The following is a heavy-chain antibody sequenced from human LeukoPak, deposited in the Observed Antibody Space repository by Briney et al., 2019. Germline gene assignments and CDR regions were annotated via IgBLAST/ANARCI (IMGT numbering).Heavy chain of an antibody. V-gene: IGHV3-30*03. CDR2: ISYHGNNK. D-gene: IGHD3-22*01. CDR1: GFTFSLYG. J-gene: IGHJ4*02. CDR3: ARCPESSGYYYELDS. Sequence: PGRSLRLSCAASGFTFSLYGMHWVRQAPGKGLEWVAVISYHGNNKYYADSMKGRFTISRDNSKNTLYLQMNSLRAEDTAVYYCARCPESSGYYYELDSWGQGTLVTVSS.